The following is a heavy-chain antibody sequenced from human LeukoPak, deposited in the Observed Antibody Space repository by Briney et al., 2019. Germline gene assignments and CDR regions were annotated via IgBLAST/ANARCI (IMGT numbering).Heavy chain of an antibody. V-gene: IGHV3-23*01. Sequence: PGGSLRLSCTASGFSFNSYAMNWVRQAPGKGLEWVASIIGPGGDTYHAGSVRGRFTISRDNSKNTLYLQMSHLRVEDTALYYCAKAAAERRASIKCYPFDSWGQGTLVAVSS. J-gene: IGHJ4*02. CDR3: AKAAAERRASIKCYPFDS. D-gene: IGHD1-1*01. CDR2: IIGPGGDT. CDR1: GFSFNSYA.